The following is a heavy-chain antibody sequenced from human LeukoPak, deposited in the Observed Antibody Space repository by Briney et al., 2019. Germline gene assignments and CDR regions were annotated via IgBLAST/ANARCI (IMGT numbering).Heavy chain of an antibody. CDR1: GYTFTSYY. CDR3: AREEGPRYYGDPGPYAFDI. J-gene: IGHJ3*02. V-gene: IGHV1-46*01. D-gene: IGHD4-17*01. CDR2: INPSGGST. Sequence: GASVKVSCKASGYTFTSYYMHWVRQAPGQGLEWMGIINPSGGSTSYAQKFQGRVTMTRDMSTSTVYMELSSLRSEDTAVYYCAREEGPRYYGDPGPYAFDIWGQGTMVTVSS.